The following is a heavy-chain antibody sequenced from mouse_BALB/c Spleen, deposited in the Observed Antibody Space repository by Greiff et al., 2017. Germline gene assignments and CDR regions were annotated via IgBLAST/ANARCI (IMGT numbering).Heavy chain of an antibody. CDR2: INPSSGYT. CDR1: GYPFTSYT. Sequence: QVQLQQSGAELARPGASVKMSCKASGYPFTSYTMHWVKQRPGQGLEWIGYINPSSGYTNYNQKFKDKATLTADKSSSTAYMQLSSLTSEDSAVYYGVRGVDYGSSYEAWCAYWGQGTLVTVSA. CDR3: VRGVDYGSSYEAWCAY. V-gene: IGHV1-4*01. J-gene: IGHJ3*01. D-gene: IGHD1-1*01.